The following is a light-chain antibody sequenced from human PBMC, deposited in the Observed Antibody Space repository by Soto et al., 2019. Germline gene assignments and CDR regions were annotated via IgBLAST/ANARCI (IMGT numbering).Light chain of an antibody. Sequence: ETVLTQSPATLSLSPGGRATLSCRASQSVDSYLAWYQQKPGQAPRLLIYDASNRATGIPARFSGSGSGTDFTLTISSLEPEDFVVYYCQQRRDWPPITFGQGTRLEIK. CDR1: QSVDSY. CDR3: QQRRDWPPIT. CDR2: DAS. J-gene: IGKJ5*01. V-gene: IGKV3-11*01.